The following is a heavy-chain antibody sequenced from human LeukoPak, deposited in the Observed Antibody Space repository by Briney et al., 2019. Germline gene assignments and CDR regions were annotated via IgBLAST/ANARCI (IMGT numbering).Heavy chain of an antibody. Sequence: GGSLRLSCAASGFTFSSYGMHWVRQAPGKGLEWVAVISYDGSNKYYADSVKGRFTIYRDNSKNTLYLQMNSLRAEDTAVYYCAKVKGIQGYYYYGMDVWGKGTTVTVSS. CDR3: AKVKGIQGYYYYGMDV. J-gene: IGHJ6*04. V-gene: IGHV3-30*18. CDR1: GFTFSSYG. CDR2: ISYDGSNK. D-gene: IGHD3-10*01.